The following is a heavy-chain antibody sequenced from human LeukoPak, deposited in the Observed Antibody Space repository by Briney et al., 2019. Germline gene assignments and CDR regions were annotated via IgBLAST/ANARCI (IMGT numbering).Heavy chain of an antibody. Sequence: PGGSLRLSCAAAGFTLSSYQMNWVRQAPGKWLEWVSYISSSGDTIYYADSVKGRFTISRDNAKNSLHMQMNSLRAEDTAVYYCATFSDYWGQGTLVTVSS. CDR1: GFTLSSYQ. CDR2: ISSSGDTI. CDR3: ATFSDY. V-gene: IGHV3-48*03. J-gene: IGHJ4*02.